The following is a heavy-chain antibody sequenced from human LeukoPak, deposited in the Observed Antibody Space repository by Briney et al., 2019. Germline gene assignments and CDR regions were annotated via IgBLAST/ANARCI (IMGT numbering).Heavy chain of an antibody. CDR2: IYYTGST. CDR3: ASAGGGADFWSGYYRYYYYGMDV. D-gene: IGHD3-3*01. Sequence: SETLSLTCTVSGGSISTYYWSWVRQPPGKGLEWIGYIYYTGSTKYNPSFKGRVTMSVDRSKNQFSLRLNSVTAADTAVYYCASAGGGADFWSGYYRYYYYGMDVWGQGTTVTVSS. CDR1: GGSISTYY. V-gene: IGHV4-59*01. J-gene: IGHJ6*02.